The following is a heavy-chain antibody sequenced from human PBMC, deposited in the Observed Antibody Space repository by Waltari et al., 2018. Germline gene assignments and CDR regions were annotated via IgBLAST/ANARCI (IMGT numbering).Heavy chain of an antibody. V-gene: IGHV4-39*01. J-gene: IGHJ5*02. Sequence: QVQLQESGPGLVKPSETLSLTCTVSGGSISNTHYYWGWIRQPPGQGLEWIASIYHSGHTYNNPSLKSRVIMSADTSNNQFSLRLDSVTAADTAVYYCARSPGFGSSWFDDWGQGTLVTVSS. D-gene: IGHD6-13*01. CDR2: IYHSGHT. CDR1: GGSISNTHYY. CDR3: ARSPGFGSSWFDD.